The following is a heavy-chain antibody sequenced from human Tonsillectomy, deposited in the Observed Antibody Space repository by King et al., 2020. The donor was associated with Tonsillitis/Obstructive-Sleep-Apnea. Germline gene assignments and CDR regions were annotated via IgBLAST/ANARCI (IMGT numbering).Heavy chain of an antibody. CDR1: GGSISSSSYY. V-gene: IGHV4-39*01. D-gene: IGHD5-12*01. CDR2: IYFSGST. J-gene: IGHJ4*02. Sequence: LQESGPGLVKPSETLSLTCTVSGGSISSSSYYWGWIRQPPGKGLEWIGSIYFSGSTYYSPSLKSRGTISVDTSKNQFSLKWSSVTAADTAVYYCARTPSGSTFDYWGQGTLVTVSS. CDR3: ARTPSGSTFDY.